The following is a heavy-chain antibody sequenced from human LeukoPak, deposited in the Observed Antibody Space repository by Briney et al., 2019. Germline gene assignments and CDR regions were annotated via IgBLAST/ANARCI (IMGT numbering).Heavy chain of an antibody. CDR2: ISAYNGNT. J-gene: IGHJ4*02. CDR3: ARDILLWFGELLLDY. V-gene: IGHV1-18*01. CDR1: GYTFTSYG. Sequence: ASVKVSCKASGYTFTSYGISWVRQAPGQGLEWMGWISAYNGNTNYAQKLQGRVTMTTDTSTSTAYMELRSLRSDDTAVYYCARDILLWFGELLLDYWGQGTLVTVSS. D-gene: IGHD3-10*01.